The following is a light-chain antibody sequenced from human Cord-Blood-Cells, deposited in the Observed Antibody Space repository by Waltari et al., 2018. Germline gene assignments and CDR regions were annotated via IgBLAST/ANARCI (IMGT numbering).Light chain of an antibody. V-gene: IGLV2-14*01. Sequence: QSALTQPASVSGSPGQSITISCTGTSSYVGGYNYVSWYQQHPGKAPKLMIYDVSKRPSGVSTRFSGSKSGNTASLTISGLQAEDEADYYCSSYTSSSPYVFGTGTKVTVL. J-gene: IGLJ1*01. CDR3: SSYTSSSPYV. CDR2: DVS. CDR1: SSYVGGYNY.